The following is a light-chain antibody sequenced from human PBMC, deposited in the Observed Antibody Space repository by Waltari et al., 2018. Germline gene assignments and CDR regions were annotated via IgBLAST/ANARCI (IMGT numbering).Light chain of an antibody. Sequence: QSALTQPTSVSGSPGQSITISCTGTSRDVGFYNYVSWYQQYPGKVPQLLIYDVSDRPSGVSSRFSGSKSGNTASLTISGLHADDEADYYCNSYTGSSSWVFGGGTKVTVL. CDR3: NSYTGSSSWV. V-gene: IGLV2-14*01. J-gene: IGLJ3*02. CDR1: SRDVGFYNY. CDR2: DVS.